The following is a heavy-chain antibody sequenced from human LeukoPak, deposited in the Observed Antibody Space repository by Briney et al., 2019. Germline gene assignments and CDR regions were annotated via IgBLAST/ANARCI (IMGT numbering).Heavy chain of an antibody. CDR3: AKDIGYGDYDPCFDY. D-gene: IGHD4-17*01. CDR1: GFTFSSYA. Sequence: GGSLRLSCAASGFTFSSYAMHWVRQAPGKGLEWVAVISYDGSNKYYADSVKGRFTISRDNSKNTLYLQMNSLRAEDTAVYYCAKDIGYGDYDPCFDYWGQGTLVTVSS. CDR2: ISYDGSNK. V-gene: IGHV3-30-3*02. J-gene: IGHJ4*02.